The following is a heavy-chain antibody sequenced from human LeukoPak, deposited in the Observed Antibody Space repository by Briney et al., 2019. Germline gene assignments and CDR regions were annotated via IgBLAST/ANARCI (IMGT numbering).Heavy chain of an antibody. CDR1: GFTFSNYG. J-gene: IGHJ4*02. Sequence: GGSLRLSCAASGFTFSNYGMHWVRQAPGKGLEWVSYISSSGSTIYYADSVKGRFTISRDNAKNSLYLQMNSLRAEDTAVYYCARDTLGEGEDANYAVYYFDYWGQGTPVTVSS. V-gene: IGHV3-48*04. D-gene: IGHD3-10*01. CDR3: ARDTLGEGEDANYAVYYFDY. CDR2: ISSSGSTI.